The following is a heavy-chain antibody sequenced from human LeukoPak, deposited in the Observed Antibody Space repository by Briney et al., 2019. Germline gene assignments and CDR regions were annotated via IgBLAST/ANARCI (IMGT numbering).Heavy chain of an antibody. CDR1: GGSISSYY. D-gene: IGHD6-13*01. Sequence: SETLSLTCTVSGGSISSYYWSWIRQPPGKGLEWIGYIYYSGSTNYNPSLKSRVTISVDTSKNQFSLKLSSVTAADTAVYYCARGSGSRGAFDIWGQGTMVTVSS. V-gene: IGHV4-59*01. CDR3: ARGSGSRGAFDI. CDR2: IYYSGST. J-gene: IGHJ3*02.